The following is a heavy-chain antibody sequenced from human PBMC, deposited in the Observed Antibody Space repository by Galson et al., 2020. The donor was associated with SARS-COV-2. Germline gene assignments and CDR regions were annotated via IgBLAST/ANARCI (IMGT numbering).Heavy chain of an antibody. V-gene: IGHV4-30-4*01. Sequence: SETLSLTCTVSGGSISSGDYYWGWIRQPPGKGLEWVGYISNRGTVRYTPSLTSRVTILLDTSKNQLSLKLTSVTAADTAVYYCARDRSLGSYSNWFDPWGQGTLVTVSS. J-gene: IGHJ5*02. CDR3: ARDRSLGSYSNWFDP. CDR2: ISNRGTV. CDR1: GGSISSGDYY. D-gene: IGHD3-10*01.